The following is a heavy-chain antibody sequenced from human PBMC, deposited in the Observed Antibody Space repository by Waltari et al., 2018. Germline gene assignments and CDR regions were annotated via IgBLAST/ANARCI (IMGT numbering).Heavy chain of an antibody. CDR2: ISYDGSNK. CDR3: ARGPGYYGSGSYWGWFDP. Sequence: QVQLVESGGGVVQPGRSLRLSCAASGFTFSSYAMHWVRQAQGKGLEWVAVISYDGSNKYYADSVKGRFTISRDNSKNTLYLQMNSLRAEDTAVYYCARGPGYYGSGSYWGWFDPWGQGTLVTVSS. CDR1: GFTFSSYA. V-gene: IGHV3-30-3*01. J-gene: IGHJ5*02. D-gene: IGHD3-10*01.